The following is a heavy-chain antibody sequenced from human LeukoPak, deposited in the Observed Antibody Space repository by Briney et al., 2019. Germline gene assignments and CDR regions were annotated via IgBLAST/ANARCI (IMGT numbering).Heavy chain of an antibody. Sequence: GGSLRLSCAASGFTFTDHFMGWVRQAPGKGLEWVGHSRNKDNSFSTEYAASVKGRFMISRDGSKNSLYLQMDSLKTEDTAVYYCTKGSGYDGGSYDSWGQGTLVTVSS. CDR3: TKGSGYDGGSYDS. D-gene: IGHD5-12*01. J-gene: IGHJ4*02. CDR2: SRNKDNSFST. CDR1: GFTFTDHF. V-gene: IGHV3-72*01.